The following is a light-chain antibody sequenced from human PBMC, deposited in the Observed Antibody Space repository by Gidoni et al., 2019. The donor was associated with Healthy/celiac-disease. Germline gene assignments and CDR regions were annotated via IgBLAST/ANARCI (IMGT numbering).Light chain of an antibody. CDR3: QQPNSSPSI. CDR1: QGISSY. V-gene: IGKV1-9*01. J-gene: IGKJ2*01. Sequence: DIQLTQSPSFLSASVGDRVTITCRASQGISSYLAWYQQKPGKAPKLLIYAASTLQSGVPSRFSGSGSATDFPLTISRLPPEYFATYYCQQPNSSPSIFGQGTKLEIK. CDR2: AAS.